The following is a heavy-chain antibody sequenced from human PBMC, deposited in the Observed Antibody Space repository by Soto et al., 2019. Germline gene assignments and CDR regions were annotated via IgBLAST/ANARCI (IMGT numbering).Heavy chain of an antibody. D-gene: IGHD2-15*01. J-gene: IGHJ4*02. CDR1: GFTFSSYS. CDR3: ARESSVEGLL. CDR2: ISSSSSYI. V-gene: IGHV3-21*01. Sequence: GESLKISCAASGFTFSSYSMNWVRQAPGKGLEWVSSISSSSSYIYYADSVKGRFTISRDNAKNSLYLQMNSLRAEDTAVYYCARESSVEGLLWGQGTLVTVSS.